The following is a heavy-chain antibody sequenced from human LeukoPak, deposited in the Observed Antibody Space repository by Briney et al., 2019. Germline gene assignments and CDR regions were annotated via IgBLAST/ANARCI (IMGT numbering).Heavy chain of an antibody. Sequence: SETLSLTCTVSGGSIGSYYWSWIRQPPGKGLEWIGYISNGGSTNYSPSLKSRLSISVDTSKNQISLRLSSVTAADTAVYYCARHVDWLDNWFDPWGQGTLVTVSS. V-gene: IGHV4-59*08. CDR1: GGSIGSYY. J-gene: IGHJ5*02. CDR3: ARHVDWLDNWFDP. D-gene: IGHD3/OR15-3a*01. CDR2: ISNGGST.